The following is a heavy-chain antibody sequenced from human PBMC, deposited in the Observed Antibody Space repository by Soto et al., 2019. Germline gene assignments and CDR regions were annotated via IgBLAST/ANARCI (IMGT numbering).Heavy chain of an antibody. CDR2: IWYDGSNK. CDR3: ARDLANCSGGSCKHYDAFDI. Sequence: QVQLVESGGGVVQPGRSLRLSCAASGFTFSSYGMHWVRQAPGKGLEWVAVIWYDGSNKYYADSVKGRFTISIDNAKNTLYLQMNSLCAEDTAVSYCARDLANCSGGSCKHYDAFDIWGQGTMVTVSS. J-gene: IGHJ3*02. CDR1: GFTFSSYG. V-gene: IGHV3-33*01. D-gene: IGHD2-15*01.